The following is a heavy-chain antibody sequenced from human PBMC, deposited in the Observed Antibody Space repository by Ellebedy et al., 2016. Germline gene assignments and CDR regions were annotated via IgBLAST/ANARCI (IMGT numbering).Heavy chain of an antibody. CDR3: ARRGGTDYGDY. CDR2: IATDSHNA. Sequence: ASVKVSXXTSGYTFTGYGISWVRQAPGQGLEWMGWIATDSHNAEYPQKFQGRVTLTTDTSTRTAYMELRRLGSDDTAIYYCARRGGTDYGDYWGQGTLVTVSS. V-gene: IGHV1-18*04. D-gene: IGHD3-16*01. CDR1: GYTFTGYG. J-gene: IGHJ4*02.